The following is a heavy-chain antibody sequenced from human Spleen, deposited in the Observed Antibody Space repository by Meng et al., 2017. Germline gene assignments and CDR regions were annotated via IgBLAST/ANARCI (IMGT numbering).Heavy chain of an antibody. Sequence: QVHLQESGPGLVKLSQTLSRTCTLSGDSISSDDYYWSWIRQPPGKGLEWIGYIYYSGSTYYNPSLKSRLSISIDTSKKQFSLRMTSVTAADTAVYYCARVIQYYYGSGTFDPWGHGILVTVSS. CDR1: GDSISSDDYY. D-gene: IGHD3-10*01. CDR3: ARVIQYYYGSGTFDP. J-gene: IGHJ5*02. CDR2: IYYSGST. V-gene: IGHV4-30-4*01.